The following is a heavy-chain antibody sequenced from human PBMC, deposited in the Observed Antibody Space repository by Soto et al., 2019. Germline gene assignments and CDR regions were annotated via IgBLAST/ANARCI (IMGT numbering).Heavy chain of an antibody. D-gene: IGHD3-22*01. CDR2: ISGSGGST. CDR3: ARDISSGYYYYFDY. Sequence: GGSLRLSCAASGFTFSTYAMIWVRQAPGKGLEWVSAISGSGGSTYYLDSVKGRFTISRDNSKNTLSLQMNSLRAEDTAVYYCARDISSGYYYYFDYWGQGTLVTVSS. J-gene: IGHJ4*02. CDR1: GFTFSTYA. V-gene: IGHV3-23*01.